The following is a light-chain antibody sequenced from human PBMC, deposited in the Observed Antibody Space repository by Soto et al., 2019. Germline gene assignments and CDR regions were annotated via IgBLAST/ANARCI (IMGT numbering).Light chain of an antibody. Sequence: ESVMTQSPLTLLVTPGEPASISCRSSQSLLYNNTYNYLDWYVQKPGQSPQLLIYFGSNRAPGVPDRFSGSGSGTDFTLKINRVEAEDVGTYYCMQALQSLTFGQGTRLEIK. CDR3: MQALQSLT. V-gene: IGKV2-28*01. CDR1: QSLLYNNTYNY. J-gene: IGKJ5*01. CDR2: FGS.